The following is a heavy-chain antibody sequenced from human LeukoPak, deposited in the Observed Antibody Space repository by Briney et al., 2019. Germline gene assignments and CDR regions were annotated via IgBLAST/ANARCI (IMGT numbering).Heavy chain of an antibody. CDR3: ARVANHYDFWSGLGSPYYFDY. CDR2: INPSGGST. Sequence: ASVKVSCKASGYTFTSYYMHWVRQAPGQGLEWMGIINPSGGSTSYAQKFQGRVTMTRDTSTSTVYMELSSLRSEDTAVYYCARVANHYDFWSGLGSPYYFDYWGQGTLVTVSS. J-gene: IGHJ4*02. CDR1: GYTFTSYY. V-gene: IGHV1-46*01. D-gene: IGHD3-3*01.